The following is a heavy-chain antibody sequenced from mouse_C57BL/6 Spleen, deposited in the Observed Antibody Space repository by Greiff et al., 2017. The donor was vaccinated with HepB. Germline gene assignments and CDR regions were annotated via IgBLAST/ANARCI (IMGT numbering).Heavy chain of an antibody. CDR2: IDPSDSYT. V-gene: IGHV1-50*01. Sequence: VQLQQPGAELVKPGASVKLSCKASGYTFTSYWMQWVKQRPGQGLEWIGEIDPSDSYTNYNQKFKGKATLTVDTSSSTAYMQLSSLTSEDSAVYYCARGGRRDYAMDYWGQGTSVTVSS. CDR1: GYTFTSYW. J-gene: IGHJ4*01. CDR3: ARGGRRDYAMDY.